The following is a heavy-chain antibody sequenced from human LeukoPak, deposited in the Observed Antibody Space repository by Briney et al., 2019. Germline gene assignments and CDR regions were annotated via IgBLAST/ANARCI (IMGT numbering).Heavy chain of an antibody. V-gene: IGHV1-69*13. CDR1: GGTFSSYA. CDR2: IIPIFGTA. CDR3: ARSFGEPAMYYFDY. J-gene: IGHJ4*02. Sequence: ASVKVSCKASGGTFSSYAIGWVRQAPGQGLEWMGGIIPIFGTANYAQKFQGRVTITADESTSTAYMELSSLRSEDTAVYYCARSFGEPAMYYFDYWGQGTLVTVSS. D-gene: IGHD3-10*01.